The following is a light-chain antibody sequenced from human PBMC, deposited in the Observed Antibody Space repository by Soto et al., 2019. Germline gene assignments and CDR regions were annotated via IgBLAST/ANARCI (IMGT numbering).Light chain of an antibody. CDR1: RGISSY. CDR3: QKLNTYPLT. Sequence: DIQLTQSPSFLSASVGDRVTITYRASRGISSYLAWYQQKPGEAPKLLISAASTLQSGVPPRFSGSGSGTEFTLTISSLQPEDFARYYCQKLNTYPLTFGQGTRLEI. V-gene: IGKV1-9*01. CDR2: AAS. J-gene: IGKJ5*01.